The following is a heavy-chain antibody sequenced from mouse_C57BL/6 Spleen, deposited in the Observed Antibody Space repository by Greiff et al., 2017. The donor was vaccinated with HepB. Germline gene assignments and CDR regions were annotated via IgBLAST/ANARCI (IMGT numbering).Heavy chain of an antibody. J-gene: IGHJ3*01. CDR1: GYSFTDYN. V-gene: IGHV1-39*01. CDR2: INPNYGTT. CDR3: AREGYGPSSFAY. D-gene: IGHD2-10*02. Sequence: EVKLVESGPELVKPGASVKISCKASGYSFTDYNMNWVKQSNGKSLEWIGVINPNYGTTSYNQKFKGKATLTVDQSSSTAYMQLNSLTSEDSAVYYCAREGYGPSSFAYWGQGTLVTVSA.